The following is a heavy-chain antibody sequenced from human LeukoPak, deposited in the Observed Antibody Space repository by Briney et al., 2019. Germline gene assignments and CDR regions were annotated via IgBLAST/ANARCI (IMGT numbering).Heavy chain of an antibody. CDR2: INTNTGNP. V-gene: IGHV7-4-1*02. CDR3: ARALYGSGTPGSGDY. D-gene: IGHD3-10*01. Sequence: ASVKVSCKASGYTFTSYGISWVRQAPGQGLEWMGWINTNTGNPTYAQGFTGRFVFSLDTSVSTAYLQISSLKAEDTAVYYCARALYGSGTPGSGDYWGQGTLVTVSS. CDR1: GYTFTSYG. J-gene: IGHJ4*02.